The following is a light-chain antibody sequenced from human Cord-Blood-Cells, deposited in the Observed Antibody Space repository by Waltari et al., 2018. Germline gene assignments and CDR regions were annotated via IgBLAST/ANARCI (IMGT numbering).Light chain of an antibody. V-gene: IGLV2-11*01. CDR1: SSDVGGYNY. J-gene: IGLJ2*01. Sequence: QSALTQPRSVSGSPGPSVTISCTGPSSDVGGYNYVSWYQQHPGKAPKLMIYDVSKRPSGVPDRFSGSKSGNTASLTISGLQAEDEADYYCCSYAGSYTFVFGGGTKLTVL. CDR2: DVS. CDR3: CSYAGSYTFV.